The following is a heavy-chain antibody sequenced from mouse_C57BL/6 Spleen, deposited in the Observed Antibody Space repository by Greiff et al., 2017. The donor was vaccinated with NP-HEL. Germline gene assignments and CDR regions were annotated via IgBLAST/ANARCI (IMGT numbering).Heavy chain of an antibody. CDR3: ARGSSLYAMDY. J-gene: IGHJ4*01. Sequence: EVKVVESEGGLVQPGSSMKLSCTASGFPFSDYYMAWVRQVPEKGLEWVANINYDGSSTYYLDSLKSRFIISRDNAKNILYLQMSSLKSEDTATYYCARGSSLYAMDYWGQGTSVTVSS. V-gene: IGHV5-16*01. CDR1: GFPFSDYY. CDR2: INYDGSST. D-gene: IGHD1-1*01.